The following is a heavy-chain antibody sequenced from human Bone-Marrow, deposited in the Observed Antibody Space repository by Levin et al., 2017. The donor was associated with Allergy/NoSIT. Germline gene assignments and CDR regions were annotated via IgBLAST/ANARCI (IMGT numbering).Heavy chain of an antibody. V-gene: IGHV1-69*16. CDR1: GGTFSSLS. CDR3: ARQGGGMVQDLCYFDT. CDR2: ITPMLGSA. D-gene: IGHD2-15*01. Sequence: PGESLKISCKASGGTFSSLSFGWVRQAPGQGLEWMGGITPMLGSANYAQKFQGRVTITADESTRTAYMEMSSLRSEDTALYFCARQGGGMVQDLCYFDTWGQGTLVSVSS. J-gene: IGHJ4*02.